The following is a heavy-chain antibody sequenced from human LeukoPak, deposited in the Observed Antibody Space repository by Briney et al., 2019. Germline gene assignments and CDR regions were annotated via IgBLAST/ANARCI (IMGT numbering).Heavy chain of an antibody. D-gene: IGHD1-1*01. CDR2: VSGSGGAT. CDR1: GFTFNNYA. Sequence: GGSLRLSCAASGFTFNNYAMSWVRQAPGMGLEWLSYVSGSGGATYYAASVKVRFTISRDNSKNTVYLQMGSLRAEDTAVYYCAKNRGGTYKYYMDVWGNGTTVTVSS. V-gene: IGHV3-23*01. J-gene: IGHJ6*03. CDR3: AKNRGGTYKYYMDV.